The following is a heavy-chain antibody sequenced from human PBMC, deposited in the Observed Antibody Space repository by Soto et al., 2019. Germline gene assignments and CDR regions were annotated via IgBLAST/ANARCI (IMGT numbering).Heavy chain of an antibody. CDR3: ARSVLEISIAAREYWFDP. J-gene: IGHJ5*02. CDR2: IIPILGIA. Sequence: GASVKVSCKASGGTFSSYTISWVRQAPGQGLEWMGRIIPILGIANYAQKFQGRVTITADKSTSTAYMELSSLRSEDTAVYYCARSVLEISIAAREYWFDPWGQGTLVSVSS. CDR1: GGTFSSYT. V-gene: IGHV1-69*02. D-gene: IGHD6-6*01.